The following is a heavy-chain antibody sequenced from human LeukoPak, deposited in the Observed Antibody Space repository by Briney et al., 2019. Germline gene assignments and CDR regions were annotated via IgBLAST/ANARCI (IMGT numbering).Heavy chain of an antibody. J-gene: IGHJ6*02. D-gene: IGHD6-13*01. Sequence: PGGSLRLSCAASGFTFSSYGMHWVRQAPGKGLEWVAVISYDGSNKYYADSVKGRFTISRDNSKNTPYLQMNSLRAEGTAVYYCAKDGIGTSGIAAAGHYYYGMDVWGQGTTVTVSS. V-gene: IGHV3-30*18. CDR2: ISYDGSNK. CDR1: GFTFSSYG. CDR3: AKDGIGTSGIAAAGHYYYGMDV.